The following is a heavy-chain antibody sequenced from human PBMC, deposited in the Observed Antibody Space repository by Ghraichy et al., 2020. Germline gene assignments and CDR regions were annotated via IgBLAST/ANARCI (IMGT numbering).Heavy chain of an antibody. CDR1: GFTFSRYG. D-gene: IGHD3-22*01. J-gene: IGHJ6*02. CDR3: AKERDTSGYYSFRGDYYGMDV. V-gene: IGHV3-30*18. Sequence: GGSLRLSCAASGFTFSRYGMHWVRQAPDRGLEWVAVTSYDGSNKFYGASVQGRFTISRDNSKNTLFLQMNSLRPEDTAVYYCAKERDTSGYYSFRGDYYGMDVGGQGTTVTVSS. CDR2: TSYDGSNK.